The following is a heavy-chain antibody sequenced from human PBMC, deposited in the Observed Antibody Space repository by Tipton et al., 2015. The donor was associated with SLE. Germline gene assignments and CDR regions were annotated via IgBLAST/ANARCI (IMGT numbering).Heavy chain of an antibody. Sequence: TLSLTCTVSGDSISSSSYYWGWIRQPPGKGLEWIGTFYYSGNTYFNPSLKSRVTISVDTSRNQFSLKLSSVSAADTAVYCARGDPRHDGRVGYFDTWGQGALVTVTS. D-gene: IGHD1-26*01. CDR3: ARGDPRHDGRVGYFDT. V-gene: IGHV4-39*07. CDR1: GDSISSSSYY. J-gene: IGHJ4*02. CDR2: FYYSGNT.